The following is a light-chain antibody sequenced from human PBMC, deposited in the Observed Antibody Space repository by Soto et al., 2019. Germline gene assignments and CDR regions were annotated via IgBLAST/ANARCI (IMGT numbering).Light chain of an antibody. CDR3: CSYGGGNNFYV. CDR1: SSDIGTYDY. Sequence: SVLTQPPSASGSPGQSVTISCTGTSSDIGTYDYVSWYQHLPDKAPKLIIYEVSKRPSGVPDRFSGSKSGNTASLTVSGLQAEDEGDYYCCSYGGGNNFYVFGTGTEVTVL. V-gene: IGLV2-8*01. J-gene: IGLJ1*01. CDR2: EVS.